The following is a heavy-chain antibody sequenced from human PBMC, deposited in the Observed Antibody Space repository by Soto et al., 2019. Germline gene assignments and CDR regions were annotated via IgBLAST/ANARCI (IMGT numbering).Heavy chain of an antibody. V-gene: IGHV3-30-3*01. CDR2: ISSDGSNK. CDR1: GFTFSPYA. CDR3: AGARGYTYHFDY. J-gene: IGHJ4*02. Sequence: PGGSLRLSCAASGFTFSPYAMHWVRQAPGKGLEWMAFISSDGSNKYYADSVKGRFTISRDNSKNTVYLQMNSLRGGDTAMYYCAGARGYTYHFDYWGQGTLVTVSS. D-gene: IGHD5-18*01.